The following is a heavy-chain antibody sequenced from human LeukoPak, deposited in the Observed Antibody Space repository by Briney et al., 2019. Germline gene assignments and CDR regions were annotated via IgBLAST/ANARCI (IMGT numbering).Heavy chain of an antibody. CDR2: IDHTGST. D-gene: IGHD3-22*01. CDR3: ARGPYSYDSSGAFDI. Sequence: SETLSLTCNVSGYSISSGYYWGWIRQPPGKGLEWIANIDHTGSTFYNPSLKSRVTVSVDTSKNQFSLKLSSVTAADTAVYFCARGPYSYDSSGAFDIWGQGTMVTVSS. J-gene: IGHJ3*02. V-gene: IGHV4-38-2*02. CDR1: GYSISSGYY.